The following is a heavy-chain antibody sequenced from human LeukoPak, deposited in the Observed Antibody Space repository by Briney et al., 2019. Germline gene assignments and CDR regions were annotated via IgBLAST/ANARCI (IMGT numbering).Heavy chain of an antibody. Sequence: SETLSLTCTVSGGSISSSSYYWGWIRQPPGKGLEWIGSIYYSGSTYYNPSLKSRVTISVDMSKNQFSLKLSSVTAADTAVYYCARVAIFGVVPWGNYYMDVWGKGTTVTVSS. CDR1: GGSISSSSYY. J-gene: IGHJ6*03. CDR3: ARVAIFGVVPWGNYYMDV. CDR2: IYYSGST. D-gene: IGHD3-3*01. V-gene: IGHV4-39*07.